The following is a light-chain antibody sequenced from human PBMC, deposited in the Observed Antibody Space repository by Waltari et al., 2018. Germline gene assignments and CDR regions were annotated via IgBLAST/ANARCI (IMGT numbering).Light chain of an antibody. CDR2: VNSDRSH. Sequence: QLVLTQSPPASASLGASVKLTCTLSSGHSSNIIAWHQQQPEKGPRYLMKVNSDRSHSKGDDIPDRCSGSSSGDERDLTISSLQSEEEADYYCQTGGHGTWVFGGGTKLTVL. V-gene: IGLV4-69*01. J-gene: IGLJ3*02. CDR1: SGHSSNI. CDR3: QTGGHGTWV.